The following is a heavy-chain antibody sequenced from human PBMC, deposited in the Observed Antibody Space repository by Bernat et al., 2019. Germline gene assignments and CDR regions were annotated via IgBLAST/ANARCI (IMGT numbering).Heavy chain of an antibody. CDR2: INHSGST. D-gene: IGHD2-2*01. CDR3: ARGDIVVVPAARVYYYYMDV. J-gene: IGHJ6*03. CDR1: GVSFSDYY. V-gene: IGHV4-34*01. Sequence: QVQLQQWGAGLLKPSETLSLTCAVYGVSFSDYYWSWIRQPPGKGLEWIGEINHSGSTNYNPSLKSRVTISVDTSKNQFSLKLSSVTAADTAVYFCARGDIVVVPAARVYYYYMDVWGKGTTVTVSS.